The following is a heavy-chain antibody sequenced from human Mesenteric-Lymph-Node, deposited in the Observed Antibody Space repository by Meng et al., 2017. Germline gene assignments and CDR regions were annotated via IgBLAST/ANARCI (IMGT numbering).Heavy chain of an antibody. CDR3: ARGYDFWSGGWCGMDV. Sequence: QVQRVPSGAAVKKPGASVKVSCKASGYTFTGYYMHWVRQAPGQGLEWMGRINPNSGGTNYAQKFQGRVTMTRDTSISTAYMELSRLRSDDTAVYYCARGYDFWSGGWCGMDVWGQGTTVTVSS. CDR2: INPNSGGT. CDR1: GYTFTGYY. V-gene: IGHV1-2*06. D-gene: IGHD3-3*01. J-gene: IGHJ6*02.